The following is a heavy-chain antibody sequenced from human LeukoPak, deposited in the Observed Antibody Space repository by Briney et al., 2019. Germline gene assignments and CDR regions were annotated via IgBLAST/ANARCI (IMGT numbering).Heavy chain of an antibody. V-gene: IGHV4-39*02. Sequence: SETLSLTCTVSGGSIASSSYYWGWIRQPPGKGLEWIGIIYYSGRSHYNPSLKSRVTISVDTSNNHFSLKLSSVTAADTAVYYCARSGLAWTFDYWGQGTLVTVSS. CDR3: ARSGLAWTFDY. CDR1: GGSIASSSYY. D-gene: IGHD1-26*01. J-gene: IGHJ4*02. CDR2: IYYSGRS.